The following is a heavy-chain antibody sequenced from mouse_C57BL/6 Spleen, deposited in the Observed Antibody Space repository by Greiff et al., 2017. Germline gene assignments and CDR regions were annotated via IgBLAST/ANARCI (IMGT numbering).Heavy chain of an antibody. CDR2: ILPGSGST. CDR1: GYTFTGYW. CDR3: ARDGYYGSSYRYYAMDY. D-gene: IGHD1-1*01. Sequence: QVQLKQSGAELMKPGASVTLSCKATGYTFTGYWIEWVKQRPGHGLEWIGEILPGSGSTNYNEKFKGKATFTADTSSNTAYMQHSSLTTEDSAIYYCARDGYYGSSYRYYAMDYWGQGTSVTVSS. V-gene: IGHV1-9*01. J-gene: IGHJ4*01.